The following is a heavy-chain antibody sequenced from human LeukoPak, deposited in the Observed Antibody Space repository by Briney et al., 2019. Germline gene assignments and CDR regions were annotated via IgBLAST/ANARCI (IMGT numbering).Heavy chain of an antibody. Sequence: GGSLRLSCAASGLIFRSYSMNWVRQAPGKGLEWVSYISSSGSTIYYADSVKGRFTISRDNAKNSLYLQMNSLRAEDTAVYYCARERRTGTFDYWGQGTLVTVSS. V-gene: IGHV3-48*04. J-gene: IGHJ4*02. CDR1: GLIFRSYS. CDR3: ARERRTGTFDY. CDR2: ISSSGSTI. D-gene: IGHD1-1*01.